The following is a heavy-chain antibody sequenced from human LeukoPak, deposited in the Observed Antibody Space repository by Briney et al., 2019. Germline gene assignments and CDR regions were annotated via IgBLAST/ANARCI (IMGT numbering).Heavy chain of an antibody. V-gene: IGHV3-48*01. CDR3: ARDLEYTSGWYRWYFDY. CDR2: ISSSSTI. CDR1: GFTFSSYG. J-gene: IGHJ4*02. D-gene: IGHD6-19*01. Sequence: PGGSLRLSCAASGFTFSSYGMNWVRPAPGKGLEWVSYISSSSTIYYADSVKGRFTISRDNAKNSLYLQMNSLRAEDTAVYYCARDLEYTSGWYRWYFDYWGQGTLVTVSS.